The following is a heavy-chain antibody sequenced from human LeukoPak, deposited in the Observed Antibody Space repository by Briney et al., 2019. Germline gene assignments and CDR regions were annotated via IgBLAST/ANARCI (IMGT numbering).Heavy chain of an antibody. CDR3: ARNDYGDDGHDAFDI. J-gene: IGHJ3*02. Sequence: ASVKVSCTASGYTFTSYDINWVRQATGQGLEWMGWMNPNSGNAGYAQKFQGRVTMTRSTSISAAYMELSSLRSEDTAVYYCARNDYGDDGHDAFDIWGQGTMVTISS. CDR1: GYTFTSYD. D-gene: IGHD4-17*01. V-gene: IGHV1-8*01. CDR2: MNPNSGNA.